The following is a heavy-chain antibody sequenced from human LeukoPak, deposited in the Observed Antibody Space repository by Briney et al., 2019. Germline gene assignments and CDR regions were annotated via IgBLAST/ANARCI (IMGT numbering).Heavy chain of an antibody. Sequence: PSETLSLTCAVYGGSFSGYYWSWIRQPPGKGLEWIGEINHSGSTNYNPSLKSRVTISVDTSKNQSSLKLSSVTAADTAVYYCARPRYCSGGSCRPFDYWGQGTLVTVSS. D-gene: IGHD2-15*01. J-gene: IGHJ4*02. CDR1: GGSFSGYY. CDR3: ARPRYCSGGSCRPFDY. CDR2: INHSGST. V-gene: IGHV4-34*01.